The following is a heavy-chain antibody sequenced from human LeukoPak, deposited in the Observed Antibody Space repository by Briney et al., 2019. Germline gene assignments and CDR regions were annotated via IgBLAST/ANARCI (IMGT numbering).Heavy chain of an antibody. Sequence: GASVKVSCKASGYTFINYYMHWVRQAPGQGLEWMGIINPSGGSTSCGQKFQGRVTMTRDMSTSTFYMELSSLRFEDTAMYYCASARERDAYILDYWGQGTLVTVSS. CDR3: ASARERDAYILDY. D-gene: IGHD5-24*01. V-gene: IGHV1-46*01. CDR1: GYTFINYY. CDR2: INPSGGST. J-gene: IGHJ4*02.